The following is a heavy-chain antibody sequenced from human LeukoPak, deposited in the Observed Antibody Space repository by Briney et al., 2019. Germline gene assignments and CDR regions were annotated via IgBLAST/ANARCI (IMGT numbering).Heavy chain of an antibody. CDR1: GFTFSKYG. Sequence: PGMSLRLSCAASGFTFSKYGMNWVRQAPGKGLEWVAIIWYDGSNKYFAESVMGRSTISKDNSRNTVYLQMNSLRIEDTAVYHCARAGIDNALDYWGQGTQVTVSS. V-gene: IGHV3-33*01. J-gene: IGHJ4*02. D-gene: IGHD2-2*01. CDR3: ARAGIDNALDY. CDR2: IWYDGSNK.